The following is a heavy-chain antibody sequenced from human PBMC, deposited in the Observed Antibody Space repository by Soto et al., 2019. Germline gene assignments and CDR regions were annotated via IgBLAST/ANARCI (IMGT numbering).Heavy chain of an antibody. CDR3: ASGRNYESNGYKYCQH. Sequence: EVQLVESGGGLVQPGGSLRLSCAASGFTFSSYSMNWVRQAPGKGLEWVSNISSSSSNIYYADSVKGRFTISRDKAKNVLDRLMNSLKDEYTSVYHCASGRNYESNGYKYCQHYGHGTQVTVSA. J-gene: IGHJ1*01. CDR2: ISSSSSNI. CDR1: GFTFSSYS. V-gene: IGHV3-48*02. D-gene: IGHD3-22*01.